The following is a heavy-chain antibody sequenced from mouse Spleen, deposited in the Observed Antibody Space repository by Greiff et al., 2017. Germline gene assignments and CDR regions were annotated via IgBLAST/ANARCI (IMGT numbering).Heavy chain of an antibody. V-gene: IGHV1-76*01. CDR2: IYPGSGNT. D-gene: IGHD1-1*01. J-gene: IGHJ2*01. Sequence: VQGVESGAELVRPGASVKLSCKASGYTFTDYYINWVKQRPGQGLEWIARIYPGSGNTYYNEKFKGKATLTAEKSSSTAYMQLSSLTSEDSAVYFCARGITPDYWGQGTTLTVSS. CDR3: ARGITPDY. CDR1: GYTFTDYY.